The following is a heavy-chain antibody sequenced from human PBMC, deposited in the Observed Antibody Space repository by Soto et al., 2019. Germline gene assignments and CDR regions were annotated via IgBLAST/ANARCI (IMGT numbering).Heavy chain of an antibody. J-gene: IGHJ4*02. CDR3: ARASRIAAAGNKLDY. CDR2: ISAYNGNT. CDR1: GYTFTSYG. Sequence: ASVKVSCKASGYTFTSYGISWVRQAPGQGLEWMGWISAYNGNTNYAQKLQGRVTMTTDTSTSTAYMELRSLRSDDTAVYYCARASRIAAAGNKLDYWGQGTLVTVSS. D-gene: IGHD6-13*01. V-gene: IGHV1-18*04.